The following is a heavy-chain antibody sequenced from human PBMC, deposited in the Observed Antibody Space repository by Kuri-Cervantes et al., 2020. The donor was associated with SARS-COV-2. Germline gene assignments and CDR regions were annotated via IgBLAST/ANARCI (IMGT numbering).Heavy chain of an antibody. V-gene: IGHV3-30*18. Sequence: GGSLRLSCAVSGLSINNYDMHWVRQAQGKGPEWVAVISYEGSNKHYSDSVKGRFTISRDNSKSMVYLQISSLRPEDTATYYCAKSRGPFSLSVSLSVLDPWGRGTLVTVSS. CDR2: ISYEGSNK. CDR1: GLSINNYD. D-gene: IGHD2/OR15-2a*01. CDR3: AKSRGPFSLSVSLSVLDP. J-gene: IGHJ5*02.